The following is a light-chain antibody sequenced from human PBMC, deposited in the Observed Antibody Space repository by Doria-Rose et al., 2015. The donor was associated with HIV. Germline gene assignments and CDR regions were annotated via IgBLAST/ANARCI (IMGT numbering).Light chain of an antibody. V-gene: IGLV1-40*01. CDR3: QSYGSRLSVYV. CDR2: GNT. Sequence: QSVVTQPPSVSGAPGQRVAISCTGSSSNIGAGFDVNWYQQVPGTAPKLLIHGNTNRPSGVPDRFSGSKSGTSASLAISGLRAEDEADYYCQSYGSRLSVYVFGTGTKVTVL. CDR1: SSNIGAGFD. J-gene: IGLJ1*01.